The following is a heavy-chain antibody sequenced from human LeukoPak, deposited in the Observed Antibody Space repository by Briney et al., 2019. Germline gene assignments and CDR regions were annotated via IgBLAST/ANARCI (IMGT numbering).Heavy chain of an antibody. J-gene: IGHJ4*02. CDR3: ARDIVSGSGSLDY. CDR2: VKSDGSNP. Sequence: GGSLRLSCAASRFSFSNYWMHWVRQAPGKGLVWVSRVKSDGSNPSYADSVKGRFTTSRNNAENMLYLQMNTLGAEDTAVYYCARDIVSGSGSLDYWGQGTLVTVSS. V-gene: IGHV3-74*01. CDR1: RFSFSNYW. D-gene: IGHD3-10*01.